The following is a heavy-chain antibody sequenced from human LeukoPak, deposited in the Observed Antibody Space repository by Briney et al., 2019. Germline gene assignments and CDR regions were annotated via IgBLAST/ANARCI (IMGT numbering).Heavy chain of an antibody. CDR1: GGSFSGYY. CDR2: INHSGNT. D-gene: IGHD4-17*01. V-gene: IGHV4-34*01. Sequence: SETLSLTCAVYGGSFSGYYWSWIRQPPGKGLEWIGEINHSGNTNYNPSLKSRVTISVDTSKNQFSLKLSSVTAADTAVYYCARWGHYGPLGYWGQGTLVTVSS. CDR3: ARWGHYGPLGY. J-gene: IGHJ4*02.